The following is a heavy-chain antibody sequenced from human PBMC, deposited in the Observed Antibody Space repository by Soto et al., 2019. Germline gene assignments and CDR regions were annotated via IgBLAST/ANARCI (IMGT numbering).Heavy chain of an antibody. J-gene: IGHJ5*02. Sequence: QLQLQESGPGLVKPSETLSLTCSVSGGSITSSSHYWGWIRQPPGKGLEGIGNVYYSGSTYYNPCLKSQVTMSVYTSKNQFAMRLNFVTAADTAVYYCASAGYCAGGSFNALEWFVPCGQGNLVPVSS. CDR1: GGSITSSSHY. D-gene: IGHD2-8*02. CDR2: VYYSGST. V-gene: IGHV4-39*01. CDR3: ASAGYCAGGSFNALEWFVP.